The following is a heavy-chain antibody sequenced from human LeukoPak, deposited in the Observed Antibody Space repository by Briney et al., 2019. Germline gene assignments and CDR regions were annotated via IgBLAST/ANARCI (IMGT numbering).Heavy chain of an antibody. CDR2: ISPSGGDT. CDR3: ARGLRRLDSSTYLSFAFDI. Sequence: GASVKVSCKASGYTFTSYYMHWVRQAPGQGLEWMGIISPSGGDTSYAQKFQGRVTMTRDTSTSTVYMELSSLRSEDTAVYFCARGLRRLDSSTYLSFAFDIWGQGTMVTVSS. D-gene: IGHD3-22*01. CDR1: GYTFTSYY. J-gene: IGHJ3*02. V-gene: IGHV1-46*01.